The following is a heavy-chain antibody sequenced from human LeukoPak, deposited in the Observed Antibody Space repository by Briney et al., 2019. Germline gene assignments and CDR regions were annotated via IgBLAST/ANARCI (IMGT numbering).Heavy chain of an antibody. V-gene: IGHV4-31*03. Sequence: YPSETLSHTCTVSGGSISSGGYYWSWIRQHPGKGLEWIGYIYYSGSTYYNPSLKSRVTISVDTSKNQFSLKLSSVTAADTAVYYCARETGYYDSRGFYYYYYGMDVWGQGTTVTVSS. CDR1: GGSISSGGYY. CDR2: IYYSGST. J-gene: IGHJ6*02. D-gene: IGHD3-22*01. CDR3: ARETGYYDSRGFYYYYYGMDV.